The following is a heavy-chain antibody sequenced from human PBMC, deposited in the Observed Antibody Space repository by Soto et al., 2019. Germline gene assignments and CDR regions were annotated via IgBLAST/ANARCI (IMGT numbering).Heavy chain of an antibody. CDR1: GYTFSGFF. Sequence: GASVKVSCKTSGYTFSGFFLHWVRQAPGQGLEGMGWINPNSGDTNYAQKFQGRVTMTRDTSINTAYMELSRLSSDDTAVYYCARVKNYYDSSGPFDYWGQGTLVTVSS. CDR3: ARVKNYYDSSGPFDY. CDR2: INPNSGDT. D-gene: IGHD3-22*01. V-gene: IGHV1-2*02. J-gene: IGHJ4*02.